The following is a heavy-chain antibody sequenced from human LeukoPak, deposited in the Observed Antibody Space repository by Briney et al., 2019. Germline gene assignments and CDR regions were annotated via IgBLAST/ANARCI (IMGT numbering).Heavy chain of an antibody. D-gene: IGHD3-9*01. Sequence: PGGSLRLSCAASGFTFSNYIMNWVRQAPGKGLVWVSRINTDGSSTSYADSVKGRFTISRDNAKSTLYLQMNSLRAEDTAIYYCARGAITGYYYFDYWGQGTLVTVSS. CDR2: INTDGSST. V-gene: IGHV3-74*01. CDR3: ARGAITGYYYFDY. CDR1: GFTFSNYI. J-gene: IGHJ4*02.